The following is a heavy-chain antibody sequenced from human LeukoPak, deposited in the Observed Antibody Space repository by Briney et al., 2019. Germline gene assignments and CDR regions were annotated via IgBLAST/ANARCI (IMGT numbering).Heavy chain of an antibody. CDR1: GYTFTDHY. V-gene: IGHV1-2*02. D-gene: IGHD5-12*01. CDR2: IYPNYGGT. CDR3: ASVTCSDSSPVDY. Sequence: ASVKVSCKASGYTFTDHYMHWVRQAPGQGLEWMGWIYPNYGGTHYAQKFQGRVTMTRDTSISTAYMELSRLTSDDTAVYFCASVTCSDSSPVDYWGQGTLVTVSS. J-gene: IGHJ4*02.